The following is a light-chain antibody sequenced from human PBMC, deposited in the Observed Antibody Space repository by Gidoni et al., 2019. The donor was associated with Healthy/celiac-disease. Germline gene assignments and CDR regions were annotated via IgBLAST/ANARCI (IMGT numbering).Light chain of an antibody. Sequence: DIVMTQSPDSLAASLGERATINCKSSQRVLYSSNNKNYLAWYQQKPGQPPKLLIYWASTRESGVPDRFSGSGSGTYFTLTISSLQAEDVAVYYCQQYYSTPPTFGQGTKVEIK. CDR2: WAS. J-gene: IGKJ1*01. CDR1: QRVLYSSNNKNY. V-gene: IGKV4-1*01. CDR3: QQYYSTPPT.